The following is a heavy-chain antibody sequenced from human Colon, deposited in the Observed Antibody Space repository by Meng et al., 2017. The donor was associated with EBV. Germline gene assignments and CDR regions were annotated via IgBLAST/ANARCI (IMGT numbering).Heavy chain of an antibody. J-gene: IGHJ4*02. CDR3: ASFDHIPRRNYFDY. CDR2: IHHSGSA. Sequence: QLTLSDSAQGLVVPSQTLALTCTGSGGSMSSGNYYWSWIRQPPGKGLEWIGYIHHSGSAYYNPSLKSRVSISVDTSKNQFSLNLNSMTAADTAVYYCASFDHIPRRNYFDYWGQGTLVTVSS. V-gene: IGHV4-30-4*01. D-gene: IGHD2-21*01. CDR1: GGSMSSGNYY.